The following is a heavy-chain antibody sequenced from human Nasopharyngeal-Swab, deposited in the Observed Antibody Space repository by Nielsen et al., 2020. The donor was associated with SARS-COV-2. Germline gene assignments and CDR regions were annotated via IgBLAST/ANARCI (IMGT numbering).Heavy chain of an antibody. J-gene: IGHJ4*02. CDR3: SRESSAADY. D-gene: IGHD6-13*01. CDR1: GFTFSSYA. CDR2: ISYDGSNK. Sequence: GESLKISCAASGFTFSSYAMHWVRQAPGKGLEWVAVISYDGSNKYYADSVKGRFTISRDNANNSLYLQMNSLRAEDTAVYFCSRESSAADYWGRGTLVTVSS. V-gene: IGHV3-30-3*01.